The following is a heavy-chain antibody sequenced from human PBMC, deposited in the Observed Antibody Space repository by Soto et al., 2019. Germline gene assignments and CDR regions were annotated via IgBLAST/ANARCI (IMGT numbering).Heavy chain of an antibody. J-gene: IGHJ4*02. CDR1: GFTFSSYG. CDR2: IWSDGSNK. V-gene: IGHV3-33*01. D-gene: IGHD2-2*02. Sequence: GGSLRLSCAASGFTFSSYGMNWVRQAPGKGLEWVAVIWSDGSNKDYTDSVKGRFAISRDNSKNTLYLEMNSLRAEDTAVYFCARPAYCNSASCYRLDYWGQGTLVTVSS. CDR3: ARPAYCNSASCYRLDY.